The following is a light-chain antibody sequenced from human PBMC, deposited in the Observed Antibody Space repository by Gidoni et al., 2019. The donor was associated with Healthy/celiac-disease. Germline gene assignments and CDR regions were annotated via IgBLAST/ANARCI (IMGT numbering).Light chain of an antibody. Sequence: QSVLTQPPSASGTPGQRVTFTCSGSSPQIGRNYVYRYLQLSGTAPKLLIYRNHQRPSGVPVRFSGSKSGTSASLAIIGLRSEDEADYYCSAWDDSLSGVVFGGGTKLTVL. CDR2: RNH. CDR1: SPQIGRNY. CDR3: SAWDDSLSGVV. V-gene: IGLV1-47*01. J-gene: IGLJ2*01.